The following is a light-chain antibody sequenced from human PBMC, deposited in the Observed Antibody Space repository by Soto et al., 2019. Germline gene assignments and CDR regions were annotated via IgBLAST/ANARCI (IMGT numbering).Light chain of an antibody. CDR2: GAS. J-gene: IGKJ1*01. CDR3: QQYGTSPRT. CDR1: QSIFSNY. V-gene: IGKV3-20*01. Sequence: EVMLTQSPGTLSLSPGERATLSCRASQSIFSNYLAWYQQKSGQAPRLLIYGASNRATGIPDRFSGSGSGTDFTLTISTLEPEDFAVYYFQQYGTSPRTFGQGTKVEFK.